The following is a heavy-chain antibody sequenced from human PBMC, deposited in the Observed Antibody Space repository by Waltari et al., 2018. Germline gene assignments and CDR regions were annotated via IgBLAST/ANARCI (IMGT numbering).Heavy chain of an antibody. D-gene: IGHD5-12*01. J-gene: IGHJ4*02. CDR2: ISSSSSTI. CDR3: ARDLGWLQLPDY. V-gene: IGHV3-48*01. Sequence: EVQLVAYGGGSVQPGGSLRLSCAASGFTFSSYSMNWVRQAPAKWLGWVSYISSSSSTIYYADSVKGRFTISRDNAKNSLYLQMNSLRAEDTAVYYCARDLGWLQLPDYWGQGTLVTVSS. CDR1: GFTFSSYS.